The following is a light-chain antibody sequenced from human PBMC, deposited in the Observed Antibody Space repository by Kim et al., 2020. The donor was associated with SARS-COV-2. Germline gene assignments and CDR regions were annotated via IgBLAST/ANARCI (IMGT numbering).Light chain of an antibody. CDR3: QTWDSSTVI. Sequence: SYELTQPPSVSVSPGQTARITSSGDKLGDKYVSWYQQKPGQSPVLVIYQDYKRPSGIPERFSGSNSGDTATLTISGTQAIDEADYYCQTWDSSTVIFGEGTQLTVL. CDR1: KLGDKY. V-gene: IGLV3-1*01. CDR2: QDY. J-gene: IGLJ2*01.